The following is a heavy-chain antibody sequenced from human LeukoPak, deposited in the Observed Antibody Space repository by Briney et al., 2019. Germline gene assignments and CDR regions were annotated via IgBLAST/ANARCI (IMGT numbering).Heavy chain of an antibody. CDR1: GFTFSSYS. CDR3: ARADFSSGYST. J-gene: IGHJ5*02. CDR2: ISSSSSYI. D-gene: IGHD3-22*01. V-gene: IGHV3-21*01. Sequence: GGSLRLSCAASGFTFSSYSMDWVRQAPGKGPEWVSSISSSSSYIYYADSVKGRFTISRDNAKNSLYLQMNSLRAEDTAVYYCARADFSSGYSTWGQGTLVTVSS.